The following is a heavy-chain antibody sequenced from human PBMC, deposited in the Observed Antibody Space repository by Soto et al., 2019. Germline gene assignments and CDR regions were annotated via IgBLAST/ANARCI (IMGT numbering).Heavy chain of an antibody. V-gene: IGHV3-30*18. D-gene: IGHD4-17*01. Sequence: GGALRLSCAASGFTFSSFGMHWVRQAPGKGLEWVAVISYDGTEEQYADSVKGRATVSRDNSKNTVYLQMNRLRGDDSAIYYCAKGRFDLVTNSPFDHWRQGTLVTVS. J-gene: IGHJ4*01. CDR3: AKGRFDLVTNSPFDH. CDR1: GFTFSSFG. CDR2: ISYDGTEE.